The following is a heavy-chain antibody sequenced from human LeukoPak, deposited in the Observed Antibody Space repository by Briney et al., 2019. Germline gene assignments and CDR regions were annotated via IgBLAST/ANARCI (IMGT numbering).Heavy chain of an antibody. D-gene: IGHD2-15*01. CDR2: INHSGST. CDR3: ARDLRPWVVGD. V-gene: IGHV4-34*01. Sequence: PSETLSLTCAVYGGSFSGYYWSWIRQPPGKGLEWIGEINHSGSTNYNPSLKSRVTISVDTSKNQFSLKLSSVTAADTAVYYCARDLRPWVVGDWGQGTLVTVSS. J-gene: IGHJ4*02. CDR1: GGSFSGYY.